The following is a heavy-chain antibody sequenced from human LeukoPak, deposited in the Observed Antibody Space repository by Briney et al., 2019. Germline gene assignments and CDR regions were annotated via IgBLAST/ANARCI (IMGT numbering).Heavy chain of an antibody. CDR3: ARDVRCSSTSCYRLHYYGMDV. CDR1: GFTFSSYW. D-gene: IGHD2-2*01. Sequence: PGGSLRLSCVASGFTFSSYWMHWVRQAPGKGLEWVANVKQDGSEKYYVDSVKGRFTISRDNAKNSLYLQMNSPRAEDTAVYYCARDVRCSSTSCYRLHYYGMDVWGQGTTVTVSS. CDR2: VKQDGSEK. J-gene: IGHJ6*02. V-gene: IGHV3-7*01.